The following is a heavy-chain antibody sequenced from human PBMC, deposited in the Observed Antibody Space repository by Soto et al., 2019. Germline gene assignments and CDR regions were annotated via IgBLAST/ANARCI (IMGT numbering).Heavy chain of an antibody. Sequence: ASVKVSCKASGYTFTTYHMHWVRQAPGQGXEWMAIINPSGGSTSYAQKFQGRVTVTRDTSTSTVYMEMSSLRYEQTAVYYCARDPRMVVVPAAIHKYFYGMDVWGQGTTVTVSS. V-gene: IGHV1-46*01. J-gene: IGHJ6*02. D-gene: IGHD2-2*01. CDR1: GYTFTTYH. CDR3: ARDPRMVVVPAAIHKYFYGMDV. CDR2: INPSGGST.